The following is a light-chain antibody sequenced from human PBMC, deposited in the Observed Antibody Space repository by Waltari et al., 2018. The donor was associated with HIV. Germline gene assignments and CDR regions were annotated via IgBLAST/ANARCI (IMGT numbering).Light chain of an antibody. J-gene: IGLJ3*02. CDR3: QSYDISLSGWV. Sequence: QSVLTQPPSVSGAPGQRVTISCTGSSSNIGAGYDVHWYQQFPGTAPKVLIYGDTDRPSGVPDRFSGSKSGSSASLRITGLQAEDDADYYCQSYDISLSGWVFGGGTKLTVL. CDR1: SSNIGAGYD. CDR2: GDT. V-gene: IGLV1-40*01.